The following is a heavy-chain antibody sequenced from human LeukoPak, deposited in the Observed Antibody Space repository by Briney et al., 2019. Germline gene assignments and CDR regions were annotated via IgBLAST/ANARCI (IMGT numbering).Heavy chain of an antibody. J-gene: IGHJ4*02. V-gene: IGHV1-18*01. Sequence: ASVKVSCKASGYTSTSYGISWVRQAPGQGLEWMGWISGYNGNTHSAQKLQGRVTMTTDTSTSTAYMELRSLRSDDTAVYYCARGPYCSGGTCYSQYFDYWGQGTLVTVSS. D-gene: IGHD2-15*01. CDR1: GYTSTSYG. CDR3: ARGPYCSGGTCYSQYFDY. CDR2: ISGYNGNT.